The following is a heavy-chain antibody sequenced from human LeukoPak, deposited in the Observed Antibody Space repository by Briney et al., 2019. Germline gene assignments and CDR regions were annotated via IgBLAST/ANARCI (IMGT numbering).Heavy chain of an antibody. CDR1: GGTFSNYA. J-gene: IGHJ6*04. CDR3: ARGRLFIVVVPAAPHYYYGMDV. CDR2: IIPIFGTA. D-gene: IGHD2-2*01. V-gene: IGHV1-69*01. Sequence: SVKVSCKASGGTFSNYAISWVRQAPGQGLEWMGGIIPIFGTANYAQKFQGRVTITADESTSTAYMELSSLRSEDTAVYYCARGRLFIVVVPAAPHYYYGMDVWGKGTTVTVSS.